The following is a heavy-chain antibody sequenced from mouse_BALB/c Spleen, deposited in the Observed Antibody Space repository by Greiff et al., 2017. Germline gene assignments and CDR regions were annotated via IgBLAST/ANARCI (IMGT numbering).Heavy chain of an antibody. Sequence: EVQLQQSGPELEKPGASVKISCKASGYSFTGYNMNWVQQSNGKSLEWIGNIDPNHGGTSYNQKFKGKATLTVDKATSTAYMQLKSLTSEDSAVYYCARAHYYGSSYGYFDVWGAGTTVTVSS. CDR1: GYSFTGYN. CDR2: IDPNHGGT. D-gene: IGHD1-1*01. V-gene: IGHV1-39*01. CDR3: ARAHYYGSSYGYFDV. J-gene: IGHJ1*01.